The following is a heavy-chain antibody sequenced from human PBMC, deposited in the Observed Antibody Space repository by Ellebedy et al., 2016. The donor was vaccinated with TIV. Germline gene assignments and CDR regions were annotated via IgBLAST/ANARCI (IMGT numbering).Heavy chain of an antibody. CDR1: GYTFTSYG. V-gene: IGHV1-18*04. CDR2: ISAYNGNT. J-gene: IGHJ6*02. CDR3: ARSLPRYYYYGMDV. Sequence: ASVKVSCKASGYTFTSYGISWVRQAPGQGLEWMGWISAYNGNTNYAQKLQGRVTMTTDTSTSTAYMELSSLRSEDTAVYYCARSLPRYYYYGMDVWGQGTTVTVSS.